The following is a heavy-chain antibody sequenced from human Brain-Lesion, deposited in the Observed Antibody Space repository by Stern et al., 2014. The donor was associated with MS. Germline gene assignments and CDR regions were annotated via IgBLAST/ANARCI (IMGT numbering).Heavy chain of an antibody. CDR1: GFTFGNYW. Sequence: EVQLVESGGGLVQPGGSLTISCTAAGFTFGNYWMTWVRQAPGKGLEWVANIKEDGTAQTYVASVKGRFTFYRDKARNSFDLTMNSLRVEDTALYYCARVYNTIYGIVTQRGSGMDVWGQGTTVIVSS. J-gene: IGHJ6*02. CDR3: ARVYNTIYGIVTQRGSGMDV. V-gene: IGHV3-7*01. CDR2: IKEDGTAQ. D-gene: IGHD3-3*01.